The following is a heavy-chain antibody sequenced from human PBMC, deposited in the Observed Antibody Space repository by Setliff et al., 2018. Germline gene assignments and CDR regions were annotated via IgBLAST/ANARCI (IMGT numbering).Heavy chain of an antibody. V-gene: IGHV1-18*01. Sequence: ASVKVSCKASGYTFTSYGISWVRQAPGQGLEWMGWISAYNGNTNYAQKFQERVTITRDMSTSTAYMELSSLRSEDTAVYYCAADDYWGQGTLVTVSS. CDR2: ISAYNGNT. CDR3: AADDY. CDR1: GYTFTSYG. J-gene: IGHJ4*02.